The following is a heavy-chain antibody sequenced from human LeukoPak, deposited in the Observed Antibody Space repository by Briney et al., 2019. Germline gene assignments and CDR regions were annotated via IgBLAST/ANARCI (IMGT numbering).Heavy chain of an antibody. D-gene: IGHD2-15*01. CDR1: GGTFSNYA. Sequence: GASVKVSCKASGGTFSNYAISWVRQAPGQGLEWMGGIIPIFDTADYAQKFQGRLTITADESTSTAYMELSSLRAEDTAVYYCARVAHDLYPYYFDYWGQGTLVTVSS. J-gene: IGHJ4*02. CDR3: ARVAHDLYPYYFDY. V-gene: IGHV1-69*13. CDR2: IIPIFDTA.